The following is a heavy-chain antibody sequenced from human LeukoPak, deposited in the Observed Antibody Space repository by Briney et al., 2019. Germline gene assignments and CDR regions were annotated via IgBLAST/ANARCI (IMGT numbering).Heavy chain of an antibody. D-gene: IGHD3-22*01. Sequence: SVKVSCEASGGTFSSYAISWVRQAPGQGLEWMGGIIPMFGTANYAQQFQGRLTITTDESTSTAYMGLSSLRSEDTAVYYCARRLSDSSGYWTFGYWGQGTLVTVSS. J-gene: IGHJ4*02. CDR1: GGTFSSYA. CDR2: IIPMFGTA. V-gene: IGHV1-69*05. CDR3: ARRLSDSSGYWTFGY.